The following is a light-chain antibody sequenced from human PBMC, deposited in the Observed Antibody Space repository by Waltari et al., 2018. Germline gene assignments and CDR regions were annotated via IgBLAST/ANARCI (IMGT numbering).Light chain of an antibody. CDR3: QVWDSSTDQVV. J-gene: IGLJ7*01. CDR1: DIGDKA. V-gene: IGLV3-21*04. CDR2: YNS. Sequence: SSVLTPPPSVSVAPGKTATIRCGGNDIGDKAVHWSQHKPGQAPMTVSSYNSDRPSGIPERFSGSNSGNPATLTISRVEAGDEADYYCQVWDSSTDQVVFGGGTQLTVL.